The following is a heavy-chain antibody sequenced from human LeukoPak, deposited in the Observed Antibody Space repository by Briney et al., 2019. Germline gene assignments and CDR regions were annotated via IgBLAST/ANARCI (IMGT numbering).Heavy chain of an antibody. Sequence: AASVKVSCKASGYSFTTFGIYWGRQAPGQGLEWLGWIRGYNGDTNYAQSPQGRVTMTTDTSTSTAHMELRSLRSHDTAVYYCARDWNNGAGQHLVNYGGHGTLVTVSS. CDR2: IRGYNGDT. J-gene: IGHJ4*01. CDR1: GYSFTTFG. CDR3: ARDWNNGAGQHLVNY. V-gene: IGHV1-18*01. D-gene: IGHD6-6*01.